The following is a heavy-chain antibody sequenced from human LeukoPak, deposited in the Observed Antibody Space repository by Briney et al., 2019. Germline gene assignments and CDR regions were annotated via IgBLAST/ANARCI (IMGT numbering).Heavy chain of an antibody. CDR1: GFAFSSYA. V-gene: IGHV3-64*01. CDR2: ISSNGGST. CDR3: ARLSIHYYDSSRYSTPPSDY. D-gene: IGHD3-22*01. J-gene: IGHJ4*02. Sequence: PGGSLRLSCAASGFAFSSYAMHWVRQAPGKGLEYVSAISSNGGSTYYANSVKGRFTISRHNSKNTLYLQMGRMRAQAMAVYYSARLSIHYYDSSRYSTPPSDYWGQGTLVTVSP.